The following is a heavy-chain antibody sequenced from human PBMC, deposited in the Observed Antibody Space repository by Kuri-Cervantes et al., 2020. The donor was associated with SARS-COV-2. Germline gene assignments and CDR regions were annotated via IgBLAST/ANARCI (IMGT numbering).Heavy chain of an antibody. CDR3: ARARMAGPFDH. CDR2: IKQDGSEK. V-gene: IGHV3-7*01. Sequence: GGSLRLSCAASGFTFSSYAMSWVRQAPGKGLEWVANIKQDGSEKYYVDSVKGRFTISRDNAKNSLYLQTNSLRAEDTAVYYCARARMAGPFDHWGQGTLVTVSS. J-gene: IGHJ4*02. D-gene: IGHD5-24*01. CDR1: GFTFSSYA.